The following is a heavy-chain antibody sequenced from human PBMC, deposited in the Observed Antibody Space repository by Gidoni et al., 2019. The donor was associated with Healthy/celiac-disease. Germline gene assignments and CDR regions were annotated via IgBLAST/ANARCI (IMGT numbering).Heavy chain of an antibody. V-gene: IGHV1-69*06. D-gene: IGHD3-22*01. J-gene: IGHJ3*02. CDR3: ARAPTYDSSGYYPAGGAFDI. Sequence: QVQLVQSGAEVKKPGSSVKVSCKASGGTFSSYAISWVRQAPGQGLEWMGGIIPIFGTANYAQKFQGRVTITADKSTSTAYMELSSLRSEDTAVYYCARAPTYDSSGYYPAGGAFDIWGQGTMVTVSS. CDR1: GGTFSSYA. CDR2: IIPIFGTA.